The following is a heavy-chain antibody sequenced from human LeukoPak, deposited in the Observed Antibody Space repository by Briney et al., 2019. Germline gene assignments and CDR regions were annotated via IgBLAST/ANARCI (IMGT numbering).Heavy chain of an antibody. Sequence: GGSLRLSCAASGFTFSRHWMFWVRQAPGKGLVWVSHIKGDGTTIAYADSVKGRFTISRDNAESTLYLQLNSLRVDDTAVYYCARGGLPGGFDYWGQGALVTVSS. CDR2: IKGDGTTI. V-gene: IGHV3-74*01. CDR3: ARGGLPGGFDY. D-gene: IGHD2-15*01. J-gene: IGHJ4*02. CDR1: GFTFSRHW.